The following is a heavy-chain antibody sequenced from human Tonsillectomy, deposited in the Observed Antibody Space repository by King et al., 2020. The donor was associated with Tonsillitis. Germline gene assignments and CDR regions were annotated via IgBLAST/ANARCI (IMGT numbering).Heavy chain of an antibody. CDR2: IYYSGSP. Sequence: VQLQESGPGLVKPSETLSLTCTVSGGSISSYYWSWIRQPPGKGLEWIGYIYYSGSPNSNPSLRSRVTMSVDTSKSQFSLKLSSVTAADTAVYYCAREISLADAFDIWGQGTMVTVSS. V-gene: IGHV4-59*01. CDR3: AREISLADAFDI. CDR1: GGSISSYY. D-gene: IGHD1-1*01. J-gene: IGHJ3*02.